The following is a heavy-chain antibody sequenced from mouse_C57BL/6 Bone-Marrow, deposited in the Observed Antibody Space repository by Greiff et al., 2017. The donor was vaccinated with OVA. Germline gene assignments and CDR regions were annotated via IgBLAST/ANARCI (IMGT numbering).Heavy chain of an antibody. D-gene: IGHD2-12*01. V-gene: IGHV1-82*01. J-gene: IGHJ4*01. Sequence: VQLQESGPELVKPGASVKISCKASGYAFSSFWMNWVKQRPGKGLEWIGRIYPGDGDTNYNGKFKGKATLTADKSSSTAYMQLSSLTSEDSAVYFCAGLRQGYAMDYWGQGTSVTVSS. CDR2: IYPGDGDT. CDR1: GYAFSSFW. CDR3: AGLRQGYAMDY.